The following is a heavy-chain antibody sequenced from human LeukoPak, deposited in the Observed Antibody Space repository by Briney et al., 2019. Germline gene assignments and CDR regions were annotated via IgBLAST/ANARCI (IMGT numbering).Heavy chain of an antibody. CDR2: ISYDGSNK. CDR1: GFTFSSYA. V-gene: IGHV3-30*04. D-gene: IGHD3-16*02. J-gene: IGHJ4*02. CDR3: ARDLSFGGVIVAGY. Sequence: PGGSLRLSCAASGFTFSSYAMHWVRQAPGKGLEWVAVISYDGSNKYYADSVKGRFTISRDNSKNTLYLQMNSLRAEDTAVYYCARDLSFGGVIVAGYWGQGTLVTVSS.